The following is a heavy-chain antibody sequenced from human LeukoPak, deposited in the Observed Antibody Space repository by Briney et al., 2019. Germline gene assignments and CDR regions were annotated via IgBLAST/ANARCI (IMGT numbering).Heavy chain of an antibody. CDR3: ARDPGGTWGFDY. J-gene: IGHJ4*02. Sequence: GASVTVSCTASGGTFSSYAISWVRQAPGQGLEWMGGIIPIFGTANYAQKFQGRVTITADESTSTAYMELSSLRSDDTAVYYCARDPGGTWGFDYWGQGALVTVSS. CDR1: GGTFSSYA. D-gene: IGHD7-27*01. V-gene: IGHV1-69*13. CDR2: IIPIFGTA.